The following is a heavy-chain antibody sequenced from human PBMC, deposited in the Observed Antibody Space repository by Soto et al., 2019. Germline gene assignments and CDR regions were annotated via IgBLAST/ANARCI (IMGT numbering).Heavy chain of an antibody. Sequence: QVQVVQSRAEVKKPGASVKVSCKTSGYTFTDYDINWVRQAPGQGLEYMGWVSPENSNAGYAQQFRGRVSMTTNTIISTAYLELNDMRYEDTAVYYCEVTTGYWGQGTMVTVSS. V-gene: IGHV1-8*01. CDR3: EVTTGY. CDR1: GYTFTDYD. CDR2: VSPENSNA. D-gene: IGHD4-17*01. J-gene: IGHJ4*02.